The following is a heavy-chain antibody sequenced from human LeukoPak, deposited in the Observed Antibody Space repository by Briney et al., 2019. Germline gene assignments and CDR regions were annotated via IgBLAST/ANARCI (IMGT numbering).Heavy chain of an antibody. V-gene: IGHV3-9*03. CDR2: ISRNSGSI. D-gene: IGHD6-19*01. Sequence: PGRSLRLSCAASGFTFDDYAMHWVRQTPGKGLEWVSGISRNSGSIGYADSVKGRFTISRDNAKNSLYLQINSPRPDDMALYYCAHSGGQGAFDIWGQGTMVTVSS. CDR1: GFTFDDYA. CDR3: AHSGGQGAFDI. J-gene: IGHJ3*02.